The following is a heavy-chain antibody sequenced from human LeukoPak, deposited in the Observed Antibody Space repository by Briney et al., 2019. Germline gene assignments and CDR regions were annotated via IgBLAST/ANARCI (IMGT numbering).Heavy chain of an antibody. Sequence: SETLSLTCIVSGGSINSHYWSWIRQPPGKGLEWIGDIHYTGTTKYNPSVKSRVTISIDTSKNQFSLELSSVTAADTAVYYCARERAYGSGSYENWFDPWGQGTLVTVSS. CDR2: IHYTGTT. CDR3: ARERAYGSGSYENWFDP. J-gene: IGHJ5*02. D-gene: IGHD3-10*01. V-gene: IGHV4-59*11. CDR1: GGSINSHY.